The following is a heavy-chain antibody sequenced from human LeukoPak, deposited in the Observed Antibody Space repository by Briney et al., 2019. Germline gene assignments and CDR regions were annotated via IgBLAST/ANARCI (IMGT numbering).Heavy chain of an antibody. V-gene: IGHV5-51*01. Sequence: GASLNISCKGSGYSFTNYWIGWVRQTPGKGLEWMGIIYPGDSDTRDSPSFKGQVTISADKPRSTAYLQWGSLKASGTAMYYCGSSYSSSSLPWDAFGIWGQGAMVTVSS. CDR1: GYSFTNYW. CDR2: IYPGDSDT. D-gene: IGHD6-6*01. J-gene: IGHJ3*02. CDR3: GSSYSSSSLPWDAFGI.